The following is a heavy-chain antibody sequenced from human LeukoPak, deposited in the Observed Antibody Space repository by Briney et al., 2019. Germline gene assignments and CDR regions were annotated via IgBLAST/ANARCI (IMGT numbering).Heavy chain of an antibody. Sequence: GASVKVSCKASGYTLTSYDINWVRQATGLGLEWMGWMNPNSGRTGYAQNFQGRITITRNTSISTAYMELSSLRSEDTAVYYCTRETSSRYFDYWGQGTLVTVSS. CDR3: TRETSSRYFDY. V-gene: IGHV1-8*01. CDR1: GYTLTSYD. CDR2: MNPNSGRT. J-gene: IGHJ4*02.